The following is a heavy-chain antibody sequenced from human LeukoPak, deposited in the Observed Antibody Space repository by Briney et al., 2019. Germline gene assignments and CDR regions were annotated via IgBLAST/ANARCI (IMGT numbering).Heavy chain of an antibody. J-gene: IGHJ3*02. Sequence: SETLSLTCNVSGDSSRSYYWSWIRQPPGKGLEWIGYIYYSGSTNYNPSLKSRVTILVDTSKNQFSLKLSSVTAADTAVYYCARDRRYSGISGAFDIWGQGTMVTVSS. CDR3: ARDRRYSGISGAFDI. CDR1: GDSSRSYY. V-gene: IGHV4-59*13. D-gene: IGHD1-26*01. CDR2: IYYSGST.